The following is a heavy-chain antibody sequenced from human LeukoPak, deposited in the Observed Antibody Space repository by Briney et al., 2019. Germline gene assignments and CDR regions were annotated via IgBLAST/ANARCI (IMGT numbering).Heavy chain of an antibody. D-gene: IGHD2-15*01. J-gene: IGHJ4*02. CDR2: IWYDGSNK. Sequence: GGSLGLSCAASGFTFSSYGMHWVRQAPGKGLEWVAVIWYDGSNKYYADSVKGRFTISRDNSKNTLYLQMNSLRAEDTAVYYCAKAAYCSGGSCYHFDYWGQGTLVTVSS. V-gene: IGHV3-33*06. CDR1: GFTFSSYG. CDR3: AKAAYCSGGSCYHFDY.